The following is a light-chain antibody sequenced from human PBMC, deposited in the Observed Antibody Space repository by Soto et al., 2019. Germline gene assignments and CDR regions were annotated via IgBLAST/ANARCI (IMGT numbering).Light chain of an antibody. CDR2: SND. CDR3: AAWDDSLNGRVV. J-gene: IGLJ2*01. CDR1: SSNIGSNT. V-gene: IGLV1-44*01. Sequence: QSVLTQPPSASGTPGQRVTISCSGSSSNIGSNTVHWYQQLPGTAPKLLIYSNDQRPSGVTDRFSGSKSGTEASLAISGLQSEDEADYYCAAWDDSLNGRVVFGGGTKLTVL.